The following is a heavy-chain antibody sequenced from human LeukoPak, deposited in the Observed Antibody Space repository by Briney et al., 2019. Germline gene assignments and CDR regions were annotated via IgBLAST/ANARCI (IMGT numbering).Heavy chain of an antibody. CDR1: GYTFTDYY. CDR3: AREAGDGSGSFDY. J-gene: IGHJ4*02. V-gene: IGHV1-2*06. Sequence: APVKVSCKASGYTFTDYYIHWVRQAPGQGLEWMGRINPNSGGTNYAQKFQDRVTMTRDTSISTAYMELSRLRSDDTAVYYCAREAGDGSGSFDYWGQGTLVTVSS. CDR2: INPNSGGT. D-gene: IGHD3-10*01.